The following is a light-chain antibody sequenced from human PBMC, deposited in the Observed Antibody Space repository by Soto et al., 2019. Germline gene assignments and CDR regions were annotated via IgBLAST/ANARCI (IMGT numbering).Light chain of an antibody. V-gene: IGKV3-15*01. CDR3: QQYDSWPPIT. CDR1: QSVRSK. J-gene: IGKJ5*01. Sequence: EIVMTQSPATLSVSPGEGATLSCRASQSVRSKLAWYQQKPGQAARLLIYGASTRATGVPARFSGSGSGTEFTLTISSLQSEDFAVYYCQQYDSWPPITFGQGTRVEIK. CDR2: GAS.